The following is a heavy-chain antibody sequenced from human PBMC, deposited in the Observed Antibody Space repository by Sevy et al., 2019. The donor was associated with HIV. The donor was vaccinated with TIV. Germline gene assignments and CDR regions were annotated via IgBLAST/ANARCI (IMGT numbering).Heavy chain of an antibody. CDR1: GGSISSSRHY. Sequence: SESLSLTCNVSGGSISSSRHYWGWIRQSPGNSLEWIGSRFYSGGAYYNPSLQSRVTMSVDTSKNQFSLNVNSVSAADTAVYYCVGHTLGNWFDLWGQGIMVTVSS. D-gene: IGHD3-16*01. CDR2: RFYSGGA. J-gene: IGHJ5*02. CDR3: VGHTLGNWFDL. V-gene: IGHV4-39*01.